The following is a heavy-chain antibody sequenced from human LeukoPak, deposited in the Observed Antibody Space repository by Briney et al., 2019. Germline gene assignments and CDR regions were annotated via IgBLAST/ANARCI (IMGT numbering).Heavy chain of an antibody. D-gene: IGHD2-2*01. V-gene: IGHV4-4*07. CDR1: GGSISSYY. CDR3: AGDNDIIVVPAAIVGLEYNWFDP. CDR2: IYTSGST. J-gene: IGHJ5*02. Sequence: SETLSLTCTVSGGSISSYYWSWIRQPAGKGLEWIGRIYTSGSTNYNPSLKSRVTMSVDTSKNQFSLKLSSVTAADTAVYYCAGDNDIIVVPAAIVGLEYNWFDPWGQGTMVTVSS.